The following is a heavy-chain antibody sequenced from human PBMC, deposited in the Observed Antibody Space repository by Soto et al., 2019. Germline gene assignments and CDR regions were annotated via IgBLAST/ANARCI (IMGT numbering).Heavy chain of an antibody. CDR2: IYYSESN. J-gene: IGHJ4*02. CDR3: VREWGGYFAY. CDR1: GGSISSGGYY. V-gene: IGHV4-31*03. Sequence: QVKLQESGPGLVKPSQTLSLPCTVSGGSISSGGYYWSWIRQHPGKGLEWIGYIYYSESNYYNPALKGRVTVKVDTSNNHFSLMLGPGSAAGKAVHYGVREWGGYFAYWGQGTLVT. D-gene: IGHD1-26*01.